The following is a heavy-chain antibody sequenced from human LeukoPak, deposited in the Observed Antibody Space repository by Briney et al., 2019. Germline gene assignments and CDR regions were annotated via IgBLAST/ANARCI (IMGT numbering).Heavy chain of an antibody. V-gene: IGHV4-34*01. CDR2: INHSGST. CDR1: GGSFSGYY. D-gene: IGHD2-2*01. J-gene: IGHJ6*02. Sequence: SETLSLTCAVYGGSFSGYYWSWIRQPPGKGLEWIGEINHSGSTNYNPSLKSRVTISVDTSKNQFSLKVSSVTAADTAVYYCARGVYCSSNSCYWTTSNERGNLLYGMDVWAKGPRSPSP. CDR3: ARGVYCSSNSCYWTTSNERGNLLYGMDV.